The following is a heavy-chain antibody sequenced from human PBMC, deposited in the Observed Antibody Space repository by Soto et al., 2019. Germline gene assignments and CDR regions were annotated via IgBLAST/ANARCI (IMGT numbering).Heavy chain of an antibody. D-gene: IGHD3-10*01. V-gene: IGHV3-9*01. CDR3: VHDWLSETYGKFDT. CDR1: GGGFNKDA. Sequence: GESLWLSCAASGGGFNKDAMHWIRQPQATGLEWVSGISWSGDMIRYADSVKSRFPISRDNDKNFLYISMTGVRTEDTAFYYCVHDWLSETYGKFDTWGQGALVTVSS. J-gene: IGHJ4*02. CDR2: ISWSGDMI.